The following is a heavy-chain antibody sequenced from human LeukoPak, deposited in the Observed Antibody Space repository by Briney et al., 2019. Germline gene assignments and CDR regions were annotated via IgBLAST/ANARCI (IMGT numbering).Heavy chain of an antibody. J-gene: IGHJ2*01. Sequence: GASVKVSCKASGYTFTSYGISWVRQAPGQGLEWMGWISAYNGNTNYAQKLQGRVTMTTDTSTSTAYMELRSLRSDDTAVYYCARDRLRSWSTTYWYFDLWGRGTLVTVSS. CDR3: ARDRLRSWSTTYWYFDL. CDR2: ISAYNGNT. V-gene: IGHV1-18*01. D-gene: IGHD6-13*01. CDR1: GYTFTSYG.